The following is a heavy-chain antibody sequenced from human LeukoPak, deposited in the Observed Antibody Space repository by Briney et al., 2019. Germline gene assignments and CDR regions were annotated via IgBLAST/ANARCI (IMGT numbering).Heavy chain of an antibody. CDR2: INPHAGGT. V-gene: IGHV1-2*02. J-gene: IGHJ4*02. CDR3: ARPYCSGGSCHDYFDY. CDR1: GYTFTGYY. Sequence: GASVKVSCKASGYTFTGYYMHWVRQAPGQGLEWMGRINPHAGGTNYAQKFQGRVTMTRDTSISTAYMELGGLTSDDTAVYYCARPYCSGGSCHDYFDYWGQGTLVTVSS. D-gene: IGHD2-15*01.